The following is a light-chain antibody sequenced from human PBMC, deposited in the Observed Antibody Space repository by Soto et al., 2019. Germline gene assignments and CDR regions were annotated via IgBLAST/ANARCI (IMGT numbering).Light chain of an antibody. CDR1: SSDVGGYDH. V-gene: IGLV2-14*03. J-gene: IGLJ2*01. CDR3: SSYTSTSTPVV. Sequence: QSALTQPASVSGSPGQAITISCTGTSSDVGGYDHVSWYQQHSGKAPKLMLYDVSVRPSGVSNRFSGSKSGNTASLTISGRQAEDEAEYYCSSYTSTSTPVVFGGGTQLTVL. CDR2: DVS.